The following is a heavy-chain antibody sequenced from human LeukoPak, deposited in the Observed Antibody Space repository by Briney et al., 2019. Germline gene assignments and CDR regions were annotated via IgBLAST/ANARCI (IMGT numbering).Heavy chain of an antibody. Sequence: SETLSLTCTVSGGSICSYYWSWIRQPPGKGLEWIGYIYDSGSTNYNPSLKSRVTISVDTSKNQFSLKLSSVTAADTAVFYCASLTTADAFDIWGQGTMVTVSS. CDR3: ASLTTADAFDI. CDR1: GGSICSYY. V-gene: IGHV4-59*01. D-gene: IGHD3-22*01. CDR2: IYDSGST. J-gene: IGHJ3*02.